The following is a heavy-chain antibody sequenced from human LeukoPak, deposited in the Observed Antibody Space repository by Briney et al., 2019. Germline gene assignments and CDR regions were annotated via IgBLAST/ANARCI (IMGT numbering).Heavy chain of an antibody. CDR2: IYYSGST. V-gene: IGHV4-59*12. CDR3: RYCSGGPDPDYYYYYMDV. Sequence: PSETLSLTCTVSGGSISSYYWSWIRQPPGKGLEWVGYIYYSGSTYYNPSLKRQVTISVETSKKQFSLKLSSVTAADTAVYYCRYCSGGPDPDYYYYYMDVWGKGTTVTVSS. D-gene: IGHD2-15*01. CDR1: GGSISSYY. J-gene: IGHJ6*03.